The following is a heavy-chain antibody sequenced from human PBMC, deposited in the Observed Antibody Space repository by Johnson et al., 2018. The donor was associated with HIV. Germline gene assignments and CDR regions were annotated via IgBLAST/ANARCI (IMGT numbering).Heavy chain of an antibody. CDR2: IYTGGST. D-gene: IGHD6-13*01. CDR3: ARDGESQQLPLGDAFDV. J-gene: IGHJ3*01. CDR1: GFSVSHNY. Sequence: MQLVESGGGVVQSWGSLSLSCGASGFSVSHNYMNWVRQAPGKGLEWVSVIYTGGSTYYADSVRGRFTISRDNSKNTLYLQMRSLRVEDTAIYYCARDGESQQLPLGDAFDVWGQGTMVTVSS. V-gene: IGHV3-66*01.